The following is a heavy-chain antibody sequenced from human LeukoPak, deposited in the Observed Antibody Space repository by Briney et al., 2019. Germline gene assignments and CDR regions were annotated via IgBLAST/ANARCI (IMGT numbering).Heavy chain of an antibody. CDR3: ARAQGSHGGDFDY. V-gene: IGHV3-74*01. CDR2: INSDASST. J-gene: IGHJ4*02. CDR1: GFTFSSYW. Sequence: GGSLRLSCAASGFTFSSYWMYWVRQAPGKGLVWVSRINSDASSTNYADSVKGRFTISRDNAKNTLYLQMNSLRAEDTAVYYCARAQGSHGGDFDYWGQGTLVTVSS.